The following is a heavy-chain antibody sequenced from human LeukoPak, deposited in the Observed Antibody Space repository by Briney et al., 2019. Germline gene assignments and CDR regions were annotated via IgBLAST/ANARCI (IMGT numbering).Heavy chain of an antibody. V-gene: IGHV4-34*01. CDR1: GGSFSGYY. CDR2: INHSGST. CDR3: ARQIFPYYYDSSGRNAFDI. D-gene: IGHD3-22*01. Sequence: KPSETLSLTCAVYGGSFSGYYWSWIRQPPGKGLEWIGEINHSGSTNYNPSLKSRVTISVDTSKNQFSLKLSSVTAADTAVYYCARQIFPYYYDSSGRNAFDIWGQGTMVTVSS. J-gene: IGHJ3*02.